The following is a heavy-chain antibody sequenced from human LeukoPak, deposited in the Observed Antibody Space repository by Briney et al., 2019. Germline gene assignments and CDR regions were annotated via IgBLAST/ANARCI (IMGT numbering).Heavy chain of an antibody. V-gene: IGHV4-4*07. J-gene: IGHJ6*02. Sequence: SETLSLTCIVSGGSIRNYYWTWIRQPAGKGLQWIGRIYTNGTTNYSPSLKSRVTMSVDTSKNQFSLKLTSVTAAGTAVYYCAKEDIVVVTKYIHYGMDVWGQGTTVTVSS. D-gene: IGHD2-15*01. CDR3: AKEDIVVVTKYIHYGMDV. CDR1: GGSIRNYY. CDR2: IYTNGTT.